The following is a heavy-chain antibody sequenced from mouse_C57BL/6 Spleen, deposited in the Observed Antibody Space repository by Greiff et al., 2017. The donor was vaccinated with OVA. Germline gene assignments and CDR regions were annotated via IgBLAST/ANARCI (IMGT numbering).Heavy chain of an antibody. CDR2: IYPGDGDT. Sequence: VKLQQSGPELVKPGASVKISCKASGYAFSSSWMNWVKQRPGKGLEWIGRIYPGDGDTNYNGKFKGKATLTADKSSSTAYMQLSSLTSEDSAVYFCARPYDYDRSWFAYWGQGTLVTVSA. J-gene: IGHJ3*01. D-gene: IGHD2-4*01. CDR3: ARPYDYDRSWFAY. CDR1: GYAFSSSW. V-gene: IGHV1-82*01.